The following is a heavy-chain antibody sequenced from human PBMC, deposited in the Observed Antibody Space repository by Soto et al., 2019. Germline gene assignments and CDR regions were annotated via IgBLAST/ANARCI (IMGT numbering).Heavy chain of an antibody. Sequence: GGSLRLSCAASGFTFSSYWMHWVRQTPGKGLVWVSRIDIAGSTTTYADSVKGRFTISRDNAKNTLYLQMNSLRAEDTAVYYCARDQTVAGPTTFDYCGQGTLVTASS. D-gene: IGHD6-19*01. J-gene: IGHJ4*02. CDR3: ARDQTVAGPTTFDY. V-gene: IGHV3-74*01. CDR1: GFTFSSYW. CDR2: IDIAGSTT.